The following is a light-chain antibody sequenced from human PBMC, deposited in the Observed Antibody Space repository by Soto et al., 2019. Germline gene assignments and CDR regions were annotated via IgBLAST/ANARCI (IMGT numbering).Light chain of an antibody. J-gene: IGLJ2*01. CDR3: QSYDSSRSGVV. V-gene: IGLV1-40*01. CDR1: SSNIGAGYD. CDR2: GNS. Sequence: QSVLTQPPSVSGAPGQRVTISCTGSSSNIGAGYDVHWYQQLPGTAPKLLIYGNSNRPSGVPDRFSGSESGTSAYLAITGLQAEDEADDYCQSYDSSRSGVVFGGGTKLTVL.